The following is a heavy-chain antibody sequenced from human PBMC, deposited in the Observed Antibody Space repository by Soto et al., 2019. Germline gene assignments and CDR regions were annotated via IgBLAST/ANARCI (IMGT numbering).Heavy chain of an antibody. CDR1: GGCINSYY. CDR3: AKNDDHGSSYHGMDL. Sequence: PSETLSLTCTVSGGCINSYYWNCILQPPGKGLEWIGYIYYSGSTNYNPSLKSRVVISVDTSKNQFSLKLGSVTAADTAMYYCAKNDDHGSSYHGMDLWGQGTTVTVSS. V-gene: IGHV4-59*01. D-gene: IGHD4-17*01. CDR2: IYYSGST. J-gene: IGHJ6*01.